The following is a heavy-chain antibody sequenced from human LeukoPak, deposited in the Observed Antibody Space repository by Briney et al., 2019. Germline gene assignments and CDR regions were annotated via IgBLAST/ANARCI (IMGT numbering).Heavy chain of an antibody. D-gene: IGHD2-2*01. CDR3: VRERYCTTSACYVGVPFDY. V-gene: IGHV3-7*01. CDR2: IKQDGSEN. Sequence: GGSLRLSCAASGFSFSTYYMTWVRQAQGKGLEWVAGIKQDGSENYYVDSVKGRFTISRDNSKNSLYLQMNSLRAEDTAVYFCVRERYCTTSACYVGVPFDYWGQGTLVTVSS. J-gene: IGHJ4*02. CDR1: GFSFSTYY.